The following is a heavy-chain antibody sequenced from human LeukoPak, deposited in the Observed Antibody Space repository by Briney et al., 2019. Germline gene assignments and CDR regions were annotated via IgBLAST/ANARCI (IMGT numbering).Heavy chain of an antibody. V-gene: IGHV1-46*01. CDR1: GYTFTSYY. J-gene: IGHJ5*02. D-gene: IGHD3-16*01. Sequence: ASVKVSYKASGYTFTSYYLHWVRQAPGQGLEWMGIINPSGGSTRYAQKFQGRVTMTRDTSTSTVYMELSSLRSEDTALYYCARGPYGDYSSWFDPWGQGTLVTVSS. CDR3: ARGPYGDYSSWFDP. CDR2: INPSGGST.